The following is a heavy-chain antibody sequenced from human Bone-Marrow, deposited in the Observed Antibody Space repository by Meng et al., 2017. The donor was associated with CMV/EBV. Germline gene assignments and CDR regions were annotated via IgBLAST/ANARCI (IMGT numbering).Heavy chain of an antibody. Sequence: SVKVSCKASGGTFSSDSITWVRQAPGQGLEWMGGIIPMFGAATYADNFQGRVTITTDKSTSVVYMELSSLRSGDTAIYYCAREVATMATGRLTDVGQLDWWGQGTLVTVSS. CDR3: AREVATMATGRLTDVGQLDW. V-gene: IGHV1-69*05. CDR1: GGTFSSDS. CDR2: IIPMFGAA. J-gene: IGHJ4*02. D-gene: IGHD3-10*01.